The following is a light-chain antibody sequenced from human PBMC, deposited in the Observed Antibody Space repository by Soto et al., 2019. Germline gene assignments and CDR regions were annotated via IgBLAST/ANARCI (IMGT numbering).Light chain of an antibody. V-gene: IGLV2-23*01. CDR2: KGT. Sequence: QSALAQPASVSGSPGQSITISCTGTSSDVGAYNSVSWYQQHPNKAPQVIIYKGTQRPSGVSNRFSGSTSGNAASLTISGLQADDEADYFCCSSAPESTYVFGSGTKV. CDR3: CSSAPESTYV. J-gene: IGLJ1*01. CDR1: SSDVGAYNS.